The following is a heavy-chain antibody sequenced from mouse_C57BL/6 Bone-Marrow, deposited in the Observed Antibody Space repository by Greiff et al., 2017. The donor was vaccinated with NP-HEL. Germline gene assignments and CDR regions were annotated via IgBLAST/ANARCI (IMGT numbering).Heavy chain of an antibody. CDR1: GYTFTSYW. D-gene: IGHD2-1*01. J-gene: IGHJ1*03. V-gene: IGHV1-64*01. CDR3: ARLLWYFDV. CDR2: IHPYSRST. Sequence: VQLQQPGAELVKPGASVKLSCKASGYTFTSYWMHWVKQRPRQGLEWIGMIHPYSRSTNYNEKFKSKATMTVDKSSSTAYRQHSSLTSEDSAVYYCARLLWYFDVWGTGTTVTVSS.